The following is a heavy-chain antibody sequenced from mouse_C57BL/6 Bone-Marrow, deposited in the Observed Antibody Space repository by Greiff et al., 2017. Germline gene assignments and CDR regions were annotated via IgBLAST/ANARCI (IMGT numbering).Heavy chain of an antibody. CDR3: AIDGYAFAY. Sequence: QVQLQQSGPELVKPGASVKISCKASGYAFSSSWMNWVKQRPGQGLEWIGRIYPGGGGTNYNGKFKGKATLTADKSSSTAYMQLSSLTAEDSAVCFCAIDGYAFAYWGQGTLVTVSA. J-gene: IGHJ3*01. CDR2: IYPGGGGT. D-gene: IGHD2-2*01. CDR1: GYAFSSSW. V-gene: IGHV1-82*01.